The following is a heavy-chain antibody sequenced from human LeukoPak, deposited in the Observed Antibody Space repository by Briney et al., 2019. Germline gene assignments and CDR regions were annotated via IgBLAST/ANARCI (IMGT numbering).Heavy chain of an antibody. D-gene: IGHD5-12*01. CDR1: GYTFTSYG. Sequence: ASVKVSCKASGYTFTSYGISWVRQAPGQGLEWMGWISAYNGNTNYAQKFQGRVTITTDESTSTAYMELSSLRSEDTAVYYCARGPFVGYSGYDYVDYWGQGTLVTVSS. V-gene: IGHV1-18*01. J-gene: IGHJ4*02. CDR2: ISAYNGNT. CDR3: ARGPFVGYSGYDYVDY.